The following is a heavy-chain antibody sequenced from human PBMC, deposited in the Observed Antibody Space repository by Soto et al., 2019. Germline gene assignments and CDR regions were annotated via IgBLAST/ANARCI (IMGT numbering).Heavy chain of an antibody. V-gene: IGHV6-1*01. Sequence: PSPTLSLPCAISGDSVSSNSAARNWIRQSPSRGLEWLGRTYYRSKWYNDYAVSVKSRITINPDTSKNQFSLQLNSVTPEDTAVYYCARNAGSYFVDDAFDIWGQGTMVTVSS. J-gene: IGHJ3*02. D-gene: IGHD1-26*01. CDR1: GDSVSSNSAA. CDR2: TYYRSKWYN. CDR3: ARNAGSYFVDDAFDI.